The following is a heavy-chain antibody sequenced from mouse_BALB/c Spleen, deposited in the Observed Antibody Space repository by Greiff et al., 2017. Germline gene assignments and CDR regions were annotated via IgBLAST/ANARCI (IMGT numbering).Heavy chain of an antibody. CDR1: GYTFTSYW. CDR2: IDPSDSYT. J-gene: IGHJ1*01. Sequence: QVQLQQPGAELVKPGASVKLSCKASGYTFTSYWMHWVKQRPGQGLEWIGEIDPSDSYTNYNQKFKGKATLTVDKSFSTAYMQLSSLTSEDSAVYYCARGGYGAYWYFDVWGAGTTVTVSS. D-gene: IGHD3-1*01. V-gene: IGHV1-69*02. CDR3: ARGGYGAYWYFDV.